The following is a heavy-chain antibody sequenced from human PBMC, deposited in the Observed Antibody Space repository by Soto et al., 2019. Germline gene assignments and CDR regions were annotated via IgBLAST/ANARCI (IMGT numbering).Heavy chain of an antibody. V-gene: IGHV4-34*01. CDR1: GGSFSGYY. CDR2: INHSGST. Sequence: SETLSLTCAVYGGSFSGYYWSWIRQPPGKGLEWIGEINHSGSTNYNPPLKSRVTISVDTSKNQFSLKLSSVTAADTAVYYCARGGGGDLKPYNWFDPWGQGTLVTVSS. J-gene: IGHJ5*02. D-gene: IGHD2-21*02. CDR3: ARGGGGDLKPYNWFDP.